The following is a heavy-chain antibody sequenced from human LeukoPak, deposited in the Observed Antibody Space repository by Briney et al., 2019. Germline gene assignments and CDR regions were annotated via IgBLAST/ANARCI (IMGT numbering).Heavy chain of an antibody. CDR2: IRSKAYGGPT. CDR1: GFTFGDYA. D-gene: IGHD3-22*01. Sequence: GGSLRLSCPASGFTFGDYAMSWFRQAPGKGREWVGSIRSKAYGGPTEYAASVKGRFTISRDDSKSIAYLQMNSLKTEDAAVYYCTRKEYYDGSGYPYYFDYWGQGTLVTVSS. J-gene: IGHJ4*02. CDR3: TRKEYYDGSGYPYYFDY. V-gene: IGHV3-49*03.